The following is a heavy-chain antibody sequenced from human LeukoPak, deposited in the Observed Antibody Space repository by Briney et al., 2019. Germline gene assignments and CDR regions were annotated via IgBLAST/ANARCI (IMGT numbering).Heavy chain of an antibody. J-gene: IGHJ4*02. D-gene: IGHD5-18*01. Sequence: PGGSLRLSCAASGFTFSSYSMSWVRQAPGMGLEWVSSISGSSSYIYYADSVKGRFTISRDNAKNSLYLQMNSLRAEDTAVYYCARAPSAMVRDYFDDWGQGTLVTVSS. CDR2: ISGSSSYI. CDR3: ARAPSAMVRDYFDD. CDR1: GFTFSSYS. V-gene: IGHV3-21*01.